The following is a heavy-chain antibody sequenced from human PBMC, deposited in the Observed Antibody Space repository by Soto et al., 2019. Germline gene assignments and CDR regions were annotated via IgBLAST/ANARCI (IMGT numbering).Heavy chain of an antibody. V-gene: IGHV1-18*01. CDR2: ISGYNANT. D-gene: IGHD1-26*01. CDR3: ARASTSGTYYFYY. Sequence: ASVKVSCKASGYASNNQGISWLRQAPGQGLEWMGWISGYNANTKYAQNLQGRVTMTTDTSTSTAYMELRSLRSDDTAVYYCARASTSGTYYFYYWGQGTLVTVSS. J-gene: IGHJ4*02. CDR1: GYASNNQG.